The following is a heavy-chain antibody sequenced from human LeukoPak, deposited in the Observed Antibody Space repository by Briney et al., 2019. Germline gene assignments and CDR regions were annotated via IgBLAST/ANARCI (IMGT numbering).Heavy chain of an antibody. CDR3: ARLADCSSSSCRSFDY. V-gene: IGHV1-2*02. D-gene: IGHD2-2*01. CDR2: INPNSGFT. J-gene: IGHJ4*02. CDR1: GYPFTGYY. Sequence: ASVKVSCKASGYPFTGYYLHWVRQAPGQGLEWMGCINPNSGFTNYAQKFQGRVTMTRDTSISTAYMELSRLRSDDTAVYYCARLADCSSSSCRSFDYWGQGTQVTVSS.